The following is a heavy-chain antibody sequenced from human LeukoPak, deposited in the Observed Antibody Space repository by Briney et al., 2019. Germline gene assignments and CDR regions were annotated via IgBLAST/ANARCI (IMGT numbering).Heavy chain of an antibody. CDR2: MNPNGGNT. CDR1: GYTFISHD. J-gene: IGHJ4*02. Sequence: ASVKVSCKASGYTFISHDINWLRQAPGQGLEWVGWMNPNGGNTGFAQKFQGRVTMTRNTSMNTAYMELTSPTSDDTAVYYCARALSGCILCFDYWGQGTLVTVSS. CDR3: ARALSGCILCFDY. D-gene: IGHD6-19*01. V-gene: IGHV1-8*01.